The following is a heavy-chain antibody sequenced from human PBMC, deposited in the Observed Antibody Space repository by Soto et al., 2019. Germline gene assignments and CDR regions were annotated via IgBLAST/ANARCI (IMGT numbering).Heavy chain of an antibody. CDR3: ARCSGRGGYFYYYGMDV. J-gene: IGHJ6*02. D-gene: IGHD1-26*01. V-gene: IGHV4-59*01. CDR1: GGSISSYY. Sequence: SQTLSLTCTVSGGSISSYYWSWIRQPPGKGLEWIGYIYYSGSTNYNPSLKSRVTISVDTSKNQFSLKLSSMTAADTAVYYCARCSGRGGYFYYYGMDVWAQGTTVTVSS. CDR2: IYYSGST.